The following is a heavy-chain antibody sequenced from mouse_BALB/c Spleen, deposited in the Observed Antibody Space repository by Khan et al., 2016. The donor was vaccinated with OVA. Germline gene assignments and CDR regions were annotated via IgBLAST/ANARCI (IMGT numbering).Heavy chain of an antibody. V-gene: IGHV1S136*01. CDR2: IYPYTDDT. J-gene: IGHJ4*01. CDR3: ARSTTDYYTMDY. CDR1: GYTFTDYV. Sequence: VQLKQSGPELVKPGASVKMSCKASGYTFTDYVIHWVKQKPGQGLEWIGYIYPYTDDTESTEGFKGKATLTLDKSSSTAYMDLSSLTSADSSVYYCARSTTDYYTMDYWGQGTSVTVSS. D-gene: IGHD1-1*01.